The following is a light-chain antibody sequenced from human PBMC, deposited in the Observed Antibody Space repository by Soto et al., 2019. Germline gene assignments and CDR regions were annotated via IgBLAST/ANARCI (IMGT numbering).Light chain of an antibody. V-gene: IGKV1-5*01. CDR3: QHNNGYSWT. CDR2: DAS. J-gene: IGKJ1*01. CDR1: QSIRSW. Sequence: DIHITHSPSTLSASVGDRVTITCRASQSIRSWLAWYQQKPGKAPKVLIYDASSLESGVPSRFSGSGSGTEFTLTISSMQPDHFANYYCQHNNGYSWTFGQGTKLDIK.